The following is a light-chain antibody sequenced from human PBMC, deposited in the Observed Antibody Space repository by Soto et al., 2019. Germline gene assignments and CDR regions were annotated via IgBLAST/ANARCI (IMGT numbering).Light chain of an antibody. CDR1: SSNIGAGYD. CDR2: GDN. CDR3: RSYDSSLSVLHV. V-gene: IGLV1-40*01. J-gene: IGLJ1*01. Sequence: QPVLTQPPSVSGAPGQRVTISCTGSSSNIGAGYDVHWYQQLPGRAPKLLIYGDNNRPSGVPDRFSGSKSGTSASLAITGLQAEDEADYYCRSYDSSLSVLHVFGTGTKLTVL.